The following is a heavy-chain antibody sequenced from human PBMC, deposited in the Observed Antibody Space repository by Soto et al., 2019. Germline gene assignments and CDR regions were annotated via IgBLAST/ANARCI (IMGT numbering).Heavy chain of an antibody. Sequence: SGPTLVNPTETLTLTCTVSGFSLSNARMGVSWIRQPPGKALEWLAHIFSNDEKSYSTSLKSRLTISKDTSKSQVVLTMTNMDPVDTATYYCARILTPGYYDILTGYFSPYYFDYWGQGTLVTVS. D-gene: IGHD3-9*01. CDR3: ARILTPGYYDILTGYFSPYYFDY. CDR1: GFSLSNARMG. CDR2: IFSNDEK. J-gene: IGHJ4*02. V-gene: IGHV2-26*01.